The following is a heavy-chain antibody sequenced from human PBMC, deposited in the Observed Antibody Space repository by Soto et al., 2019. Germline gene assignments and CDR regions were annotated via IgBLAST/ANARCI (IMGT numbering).Heavy chain of an antibody. Sequence: QVQLVQSGAEVKKPGYSVKVSCKASGGTFSSYAISWVRQAPGQGLEWMGGIIPIFGTANYAQKFQGRVTITADESTSTAYMELSSLRSEETAVYYCASPPSSNRYYYGMDVWGQGTTVTVSS. CDR2: IIPIFGTA. J-gene: IGHJ6*02. D-gene: IGHD4-4*01. V-gene: IGHV1-69*12. CDR3: ASPPSSNRYYYGMDV. CDR1: GGTFSSYA.